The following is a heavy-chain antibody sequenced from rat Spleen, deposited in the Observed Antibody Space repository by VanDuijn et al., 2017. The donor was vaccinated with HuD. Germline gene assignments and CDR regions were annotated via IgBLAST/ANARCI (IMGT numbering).Heavy chain of an antibody. CDR2: VSSGGDT. J-gene: IGHJ3*01. Sequence: QVQLKESGPRLVQPSQTLSVTCTVSGFSVTSYHVSWVRQPPGKGLEWIAAVSSGGDTYYNSGIKSRLSISRDTSKSQVFLKLNSLQTEDTAIYFCSRDEYRGNWGFAYWGQGTLVTVSS. D-gene: IGHD1-5*01. V-gene: IGHV2S12*01. CDR3: SRDEYRGNWGFAY. CDR1: GFSVTSYH.